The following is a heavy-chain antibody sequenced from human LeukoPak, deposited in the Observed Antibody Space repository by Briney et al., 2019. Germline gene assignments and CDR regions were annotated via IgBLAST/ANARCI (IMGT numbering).Heavy chain of an antibody. Sequence: SETLSLTCTVSGDSFSSYYWSWTRQPPGKGLEWIGHIYNRGNTHYNPSLKSRVTISVDTSKNQFSLTLNSVTAADTAVFYCARRPHNWGFDYWGQGTLVTVSS. V-gene: IGHV4-59*08. CDR2: IYNRGNT. D-gene: IGHD7-27*01. CDR3: ARRPHNWGFDY. J-gene: IGHJ4*02. CDR1: GDSFSSYY.